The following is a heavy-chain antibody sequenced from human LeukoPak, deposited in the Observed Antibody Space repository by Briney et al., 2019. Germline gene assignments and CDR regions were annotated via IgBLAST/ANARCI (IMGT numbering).Heavy chain of an antibody. CDR3: ARVLGGLPVI. D-gene: IGHD1-26*01. CDR2: MFYGAST. V-gene: IGHV4-59*01. Sequence: PSETLSLTCTVSGGSISDYYWSWIRQPPGKGLEWIGYMFYGASTNYNPSLKSRVSISVDTSKNQFSLHLTSVTTADTAVYYCARVLGGLPVIWGQGSLVTVSS. J-gene: IGHJ4*02. CDR1: GGSISDYY.